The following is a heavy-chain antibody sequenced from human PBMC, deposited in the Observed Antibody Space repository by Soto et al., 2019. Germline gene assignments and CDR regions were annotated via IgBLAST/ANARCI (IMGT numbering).Heavy chain of an antibody. D-gene: IGHD6-19*01. V-gene: IGHV1-69*13. J-gene: IGHJ4*02. CDR1: GGTFSSYA. CDR2: IIPIFGTA. CDR3: ARDSGRLVPRRYFDY. Sequence: SVKVSCKASGGTFSSYAISWVRQAPGQGLEWMGGIIPIFGTANYAQKFQRRVTITADESTSTAYMELSSLRSADTAVYYCARDSGRLVPRRYFDYWGQGTLVTVSS.